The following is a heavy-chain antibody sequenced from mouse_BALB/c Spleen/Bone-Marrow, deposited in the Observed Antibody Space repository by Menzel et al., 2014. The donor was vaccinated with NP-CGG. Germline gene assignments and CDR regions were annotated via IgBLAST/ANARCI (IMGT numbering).Heavy chain of an antibody. CDR1: GYTFTDYA. D-gene: IGHD1-1*01. CDR2: ISTYSGNT. Sequence: VQLQQSGPELVRPGVSVKISCKGSGYTFTDYAMHRVKQSHAKSLEWIGVISTYSGNTNYNQKFKGKATMTVDKSSGPACMELARLTSEDSAIYYCARSNYGSSYAMDYGGQGTSVTVFS. J-gene: IGHJ4*01. CDR3: ARSNYGSSYAMDY. V-gene: IGHV1-67*01.